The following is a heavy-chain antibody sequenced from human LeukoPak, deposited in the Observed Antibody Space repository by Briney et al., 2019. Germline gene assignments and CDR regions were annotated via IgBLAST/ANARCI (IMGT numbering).Heavy chain of an antibody. D-gene: IGHD6-13*01. V-gene: IGHV3-48*03. CDR2: ISSSGNYI. Sequence: GGSLRLSCTASGFAFSIYEMDWVRQAPGEGLEWVSYISSSGNYIQYAESVKGRFTISRDNAEKSLFLQMNSLRDEDTAVYYCARDPGYSSTGVDAFDIWGRGTMVTVSS. J-gene: IGHJ3*02. CDR3: ARDPGYSSTGVDAFDI. CDR1: GFAFSIYE.